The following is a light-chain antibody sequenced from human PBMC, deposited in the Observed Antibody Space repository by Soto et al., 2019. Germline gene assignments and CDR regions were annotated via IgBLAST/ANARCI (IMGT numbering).Light chain of an antibody. CDR1: QSVSSN. V-gene: IGKV3-11*01. Sequence: EIVMTQSPATLSVSPGERATLSCRASQSVSSNLAWYQQKPGQAPRLLIYDASNRATGIPARFSGSGSGTDFTLSISSLEPEDFAVYYCQQRSNWPPFFGGGTKVDIK. J-gene: IGKJ4*01. CDR3: QQRSNWPPF. CDR2: DAS.